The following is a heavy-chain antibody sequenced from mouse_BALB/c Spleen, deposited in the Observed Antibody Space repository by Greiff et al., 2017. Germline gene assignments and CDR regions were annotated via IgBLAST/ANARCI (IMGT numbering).Heavy chain of an antibody. CDR1: GYSITSGYY. J-gene: IGHJ1*01. D-gene: IGHD1-1*01. V-gene: IGHV3-6*02. Sequence: EVHLVESGPGLVKPSQSLSLTCSVTGYSITSGYYWNWIRQFPGNKLEWMGYISYDGSNNYNPSLKNRISITRDTSKNQFFLKLNSVTTEDTATYYCARRLYYGSSLYWYFDVWGAGTTVTVSS. CDR2: ISYDGSN. CDR3: ARRLYYGSSLYWYFDV.